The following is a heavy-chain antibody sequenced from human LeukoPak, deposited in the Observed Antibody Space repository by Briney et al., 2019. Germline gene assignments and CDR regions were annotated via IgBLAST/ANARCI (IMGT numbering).Heavy chain of an antibody. CDR2: IRYDGSNK. V-gene: IGHV3-30*02. J-gene: IGHJ4*01. CDR3: AKDDDSDRGFDY. D-gene: IGHD3-22*01. Sequence: GGSLRLSCAASGFTFSSYGMHWVRQAPGKGLEWVAFIRYDGSNKYYADSVKGRFTISRDNSKNTLYLQMNSLRAVDTAVYYCAKDDDSDRGFDYWGQGPWSPSPQ. CDR1: GFTFSSYG.